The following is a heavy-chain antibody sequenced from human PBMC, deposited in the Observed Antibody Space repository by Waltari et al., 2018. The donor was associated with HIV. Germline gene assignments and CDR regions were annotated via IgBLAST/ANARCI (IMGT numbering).Heavy chain of an antibody. Sequence: QITLKESGPSVVKPTQTLTLTCTFSGFSLNSGGVGVVWIRQPPGKALEWLALIYWDDDKRYNPSLKTRLTIKKHTSDGQVVLNITNVDPLDTATYFCARVVTSLYFYFDYWGPGALVTVSS. CDR3: ARVVTSLYFYFDY. CDR2: IYWDDDK. CDR1: GFSLNSGGVG. D-gene: IGHD3-10*01. V-gene: IGHV2-5*02. J-gene: IGHJ4*02.